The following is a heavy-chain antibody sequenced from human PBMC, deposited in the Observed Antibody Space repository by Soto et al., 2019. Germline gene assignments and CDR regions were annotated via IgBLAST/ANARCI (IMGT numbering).Heavy chain of an antibody. CDR3: AGALGWELPEDDAFDI. CDR2: ISAYNGNT. J-gene: IGHJ3*02. D-gene: IGHD1-26*01. CDR1: GYTFTSYG. V-gene: IGHV1-18*01. Sequence: ASVKVSCKASGYTFTSYGISWVRQAPGQGLEWMGWISAYNGNTNYAQKLQGRVTMTTDTSTSTAYMELRSLRSDDTAVYYCAGALGWELPEDDAFDIWGQGTMVTVSS.